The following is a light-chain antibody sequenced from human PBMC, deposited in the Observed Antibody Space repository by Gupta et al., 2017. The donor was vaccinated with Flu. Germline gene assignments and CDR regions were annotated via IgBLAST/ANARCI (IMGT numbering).Light chain of an antibody. CDR1: KLGDKY. CDR3: QAWDSSTVV. J-gene: IGLJ2*01. V-gene: IGLV3-1*01. CDR2: QDS. Sequence: SYEPPQPPSVSVSPGQTASITCSGDKLGDKYACWYQQKPGQSPVLVIYQDSKRPSGIPERFSGSNSGNTATLTISGTQAMDEADYYCQAWDSSTVVFGGGTKLTVL.